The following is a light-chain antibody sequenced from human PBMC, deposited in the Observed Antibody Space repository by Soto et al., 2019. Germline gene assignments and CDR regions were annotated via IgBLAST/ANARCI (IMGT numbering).Light chain of an antibody. CDR2: GAS. Sequence: EILMTQSPATVSVSPGERATLSCRASQPIASNVAWYQQRPGQPPRLLIFGASTRASDVPDGFTGSGSGTQFTLTIASLHSEDFAVYFCQQYNNWPYTFGQGTK. CDR3: QQYNNWPYT. V-gene: IGKV3-15*01. CDR1: QPIASN. J-gene: IGKJ2*01.